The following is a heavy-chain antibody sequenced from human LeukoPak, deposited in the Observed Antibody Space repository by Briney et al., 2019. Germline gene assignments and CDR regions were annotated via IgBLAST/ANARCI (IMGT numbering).Heavy chain of an antibody. V-gene: IGHV3-21*01. J-gene: IGHJ4*02. CDR1: GFTFSSYS. D-gene: IGHD6-13*01. Sequence: GGSLRLSCAASGFTFSSYSMNWVRQAPGKGLEWVSSISSSSSYIYYADSVKGRFTISRDNAKSSLYLQMNSLRAEDTAVYYCARELRGAAAGTIDYWGQGTLVTVSS. CDR3: ARELRGAAAGTIDY. CDR2: ISSSSSYI.